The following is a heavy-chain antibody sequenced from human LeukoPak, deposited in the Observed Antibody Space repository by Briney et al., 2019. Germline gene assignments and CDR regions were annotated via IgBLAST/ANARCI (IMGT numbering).Heavy chain of an antibody. V-gene: IGHV1-8*01. CDR1: GYTFTDYH. D-gene: IGHD1-26*01. Sequence: ASVKVSCKTSGYTFTDYHINWVRRAAGQGLEWMGWMDPNSGKIGYGQKFQGRVTMTWTTSTSTAYMELSRLRSDDTAVYYCASMRGSGSGYYYYYGMDVWGQGTTVTVSS. J-gene: IGHJ6*02. CDR3: ASMRGSGSGYYYYYGMDV. CDR2: MDPNSGKI.